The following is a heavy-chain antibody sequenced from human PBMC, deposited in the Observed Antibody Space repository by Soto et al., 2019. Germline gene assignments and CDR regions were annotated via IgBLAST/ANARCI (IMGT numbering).Heavy chain of an antibody. CDR1: VDSISNYY. CDR3: ARKLFGSRYYFEY. J-gene: IGHJ4*02. CDR2: IYSSGTT. D-gene: IGHD3-3*01. V-gene: IGHV4-59*01. Sequence: SSETLSLTCAFSVDSISNYYWSCIRHPPEKGLEWIGYIYSSGTTNYNPSLKSRVTISVDTSKNQFSLNLSSVTAADTAVYYCARKLFGSRYYFEYWGQGTLVNLSS.